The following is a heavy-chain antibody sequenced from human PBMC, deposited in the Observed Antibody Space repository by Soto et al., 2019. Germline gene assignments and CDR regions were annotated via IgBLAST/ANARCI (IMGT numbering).Heavy chain of an antibody. D-gene: IGHD4-17*01. CDR1: GFAFSDYS. Sequence: GGSLRLSCAASGFAFSDYSRNWVRQAPGKGLEWVSYISRSGSDIYYADSVKGRFTISRDNAKNSLFLQMNSLRAEDTAVYYCAAVRRDGYGGYYYYGMDVWGQGTTVTVSS. CDR3: AAVRRDGYGGYYYYGMDV. J-gene: IGHJ6*02. V-gene: IGHV3-11*01. CDR2: ISRSGSDI.